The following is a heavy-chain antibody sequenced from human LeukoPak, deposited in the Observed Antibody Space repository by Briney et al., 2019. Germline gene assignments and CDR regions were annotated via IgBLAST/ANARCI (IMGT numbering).Heavy chain of an antibody. J-gene: IGHJ3*02. CDR1: GYSFTSYW. CDR2: IYPGDSDI. D-gene: IGHD6-13*01. CDR3: ARKLAAAGYDAFDI. V-gene: IGHV5-51*01. Sequence: GESLKISCKGSGYSFTSYWIGWVRQLPGKGLEWMGIIYPGDSDIRYSPSFQGQVTISADKSISTAYLHWSSLQASDTAMYYCARKLAAAGYDAFDIWGQGTMVTVSS.